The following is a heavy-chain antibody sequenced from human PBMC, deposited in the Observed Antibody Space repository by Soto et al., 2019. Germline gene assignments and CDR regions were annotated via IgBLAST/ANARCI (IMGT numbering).Heavy chain of an antibody. CDR1: GGTFSSYA. J-gene: IGHJ6*02. D-gene: IGHD3-3*01. CDR2: IIPIFGTA. V-gene: IGHV1-69*06. CDR3: ARDPYDFWSGYQYYYGMEG. Sequence: QVQLVQSGAEVKKPGSSVKVSCKASGGTFSSYAISWVRQAPGQGLEWMGGIIPIFGTANYAQKFQGRVTITADKSTSTGYMELSSLRSEDTAVYYCARDPYDFWSGYQYYYGMEGWGQGTTVTVSS.